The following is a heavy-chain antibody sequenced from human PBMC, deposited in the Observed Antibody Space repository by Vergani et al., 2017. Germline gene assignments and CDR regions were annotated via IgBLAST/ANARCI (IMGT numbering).Heavy chain of an antibody. D-gene: IGHD5-24*01. V-gene: IGHV5-51*01. Sequence: EVQLVQSGAEVKKPGESLKISCKGSGYIFTYFWIGWVRQMPGKGLEWMGIIYPGDSNTIYSPSFQGQVTISADKSISTAYLQWNSLKASDTAMYYCARVRDGYNFFDYWGQGTLVTVSS. CDR1: GYIFTYFW. CDR2: IYPGDSNT. J-gene: IGHJ4*02. CDR3: ARVRDGYNFFDY.